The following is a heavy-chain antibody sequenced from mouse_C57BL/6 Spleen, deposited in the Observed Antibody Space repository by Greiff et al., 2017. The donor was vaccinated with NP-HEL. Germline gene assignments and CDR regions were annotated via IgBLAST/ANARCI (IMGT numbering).Heavy chain of an antibody. D-gene: IGHD2-5*01. CDR3: TRSAYYSNYIYYFDY. V-gene: IGHV1-15*01. CDR2: IDPETGGT. J-gene: IGHJ2*01. CDR1: GYTFTDYE. Sequence: VKLQQSGAELVRPGASVTLSCKASGYTFTDYEMHWVKQTPVHGLEWIGAIDPETGGTAYNQKFKGKAILTADKSSSTAYMELRSLTSEDSAVYYCTRSAYYSNYIYYFDYWGQGTTLTVSS.